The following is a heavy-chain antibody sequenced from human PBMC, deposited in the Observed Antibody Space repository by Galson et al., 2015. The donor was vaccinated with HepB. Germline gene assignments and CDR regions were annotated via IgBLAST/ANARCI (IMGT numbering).Heavy chain of an antibody. CDR1: GGTFSSYA. Sequence: SVKVSCKASGGTFSSYAISWVRQAPGQGLEWMGGIIPIFGTANYAQKFQGRVTITADKSTSTAYMELSSLRSEDTAVYYCARVDTIFGVGTIDYWGQGTLVTVSS. D-gene: IGHD3-3*01. V-gene: IGHV1-69*06. CDR2: IIPIFGTA. CDR3: ARVDTIFGVGTIDY. J-gene: IGHJ4*02.